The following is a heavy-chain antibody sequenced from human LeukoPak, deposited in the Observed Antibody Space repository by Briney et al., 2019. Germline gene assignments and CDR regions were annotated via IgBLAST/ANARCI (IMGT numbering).Heavy chain of an antibody. Sequence: PGGSLRLSCAASGFTFSSYGMHWVRQAPGKGLEWVAVIWYDGSNKYYADSVKGRFTISRDNSKNTLYLQMNSLRAEDMALYYCAKGANWNYDPPFDYWGQGTLVTVSS. CDR2: IWYDGSNK. CDR3: AKGANWNYDPPFDY. V-gene: IGHV3-30*02. J-gene: IGHJ4*02. CDR1: GFTFSSYG. D-gene: IGHD1-7*01.